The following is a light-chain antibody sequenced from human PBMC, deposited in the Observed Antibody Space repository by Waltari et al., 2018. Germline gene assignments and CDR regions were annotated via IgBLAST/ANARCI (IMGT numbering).Light chain of an antibody. CDR3: AAWDDSLNGHWV. CDR2: RND. V-gene: IGLV1-44*01. CDR1: YSTIGNNV. J-gene: IGLJ3*02. Sequence: QSVLTQPPSASGTPGQRVTFSCSGTYSTIGNNVVNWYQQLPGKAPKLLIDRNDQRPSGVPDRFSGSKSGSSASLAIGGLQSDDEADYYCAAWDDSLNGHWVFGGGTKVTVL.